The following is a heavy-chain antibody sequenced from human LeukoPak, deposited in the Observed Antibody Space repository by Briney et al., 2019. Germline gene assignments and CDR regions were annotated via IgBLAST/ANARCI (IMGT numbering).Heavy chain of an antibody. CDR3: ARGAGYVFDY. D-gene: IGHD6-13*01. V-gene: IGHV3-48*03. CDR2: ISTSGDTT. Sequence: GGSLRLSCAASGFIFSTYEINWVRQAPGKGLEWVSCISTSGDTTYYADSVEGRFTVSRGNAKNSLFMQMNSLRAEDTGIYYCARGAGYVFDYWGQGTLVAISS. CDR1: GFIFSTYE. J-gene: IGHJ4*02.